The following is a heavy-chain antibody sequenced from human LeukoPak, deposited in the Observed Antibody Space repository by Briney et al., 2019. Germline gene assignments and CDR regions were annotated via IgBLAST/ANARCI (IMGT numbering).Heavy chain of an antibody. CDR2: TSSSGSTI. D-gene: IGHD5-24*01. Sequence: GGSLRLSCAASGFTFSDYYMSWIRQAPGKGLEWVSYTSSSGSTIYYADSVKGRFTISRDNAKNSLYLQMNSLRAEDTAVYYCARDPTSRWLQLDYYFDYWGQGTLVTVSS. CDR1: GFTFSDYY. V-gene: IGHV3-11*04. J-gene: IGHJ4*02. CDR3: ARDPTSRWLQLDYYFDY.